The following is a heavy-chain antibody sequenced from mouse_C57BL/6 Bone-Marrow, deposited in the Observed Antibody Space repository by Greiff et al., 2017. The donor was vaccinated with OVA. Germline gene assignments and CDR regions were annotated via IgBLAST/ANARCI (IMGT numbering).Heavy chain of an antibody. D-gene: IGHD1-1*01. CDR1: GFTFSDFY. V-gene: IGHV7-1*01. Sequence: EVQRVESGGGLVQSGRSLRLSCATSGFTFSDFYMEWVRQAPGKGLEWIAASRNKANDYTTEYSASVKGRFIVSRDTSQSILYLQMNALRAEDTAIYYCARDGGYTTGFDYWGQGTTLTVSS. CDR3: ARDGGYTTGFDY. J-gene: IGHJ2*01. CDR2: SRNKANDYTT.